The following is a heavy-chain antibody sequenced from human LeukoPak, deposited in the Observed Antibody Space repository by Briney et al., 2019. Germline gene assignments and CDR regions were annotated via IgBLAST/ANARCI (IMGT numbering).Heavy chain of an antibody. CDR1: GGSISDINYY. J-gene: IGHJ4*02. D-gene: IGHD6-19*01. Sequence: SETXSXXCSVSGGSISDINYYWAWIRQPPGKGLEWIASVYYSGSTHYNPSLKSRVTISGDTSKNQFSLKVTSVTVADTAVFYCARHQISSGWSLYFDSWGQGILVTVSS. CDR3: ARHQISSGWSLYFDS. V-gene: IGHV4-39*07. CDR2: VYYSGST.